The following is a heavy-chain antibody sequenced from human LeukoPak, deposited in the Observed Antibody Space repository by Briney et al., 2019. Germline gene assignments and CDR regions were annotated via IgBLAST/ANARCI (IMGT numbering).Heavy chain of an antibody. J-gene: IGHJ3*02. CDR2: IYYSGST. Sequence: SEILSLTCTVSGGSISSSSYYWGWIRQPPGKGLEWIGIIYYSGSTYYNPSLKSRVTISVDTSKNQFSLKLSSVTAADTAVYYCARGELRYFDWLTAFVIWGQGTMVTVSS. CDR1: GGSISSSSYY. CDR3: ARGELRYFDWLTAFVI. D-gene: IGHD3-9*01. V-gene: IGHV4-39*07.